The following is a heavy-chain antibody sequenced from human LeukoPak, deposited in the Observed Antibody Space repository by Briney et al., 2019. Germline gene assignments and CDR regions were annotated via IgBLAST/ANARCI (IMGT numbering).Heavy chain of an antibody. CDR1: GFTFDDYA. Sequence: GGSLRLSCAASGFTFDDYAMHWVRQVPGKGLEWVSGISWNRAIIGYADSVKGRFTISRDNTKNSLYLQMNSVGVEDTALYYCEKGASGYSSSFGYWGQGALVTVSS. CDR2: ISWNRAII. CDR3: EKGASGYSSSFGY. V-gene: IGHV3-9*01. J-gene: IGHJ4*02. D-gene: IGHD6-6*01.